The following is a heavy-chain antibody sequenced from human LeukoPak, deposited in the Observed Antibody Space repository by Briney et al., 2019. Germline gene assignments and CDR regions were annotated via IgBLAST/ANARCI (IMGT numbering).Heavy chain of an antibody. J-gene: IGHJ4*02. CDR2: ISGSGGST. D-gene: IGHD3-22*01. CDR1: GFTFSRYA. CDR3: AANSSGYYYYY. Sequence: PGGSLRLSCAASGFTFSRYAMSWVRRAPGKGLEWVSAISGSGGSTYYADSVKGRFTISRDNSTNTLYLQMNTLRAEDTAVYYSAANSSGYYYYYWGPGPLVTVSS. V-gene: IGHV3-23*01.